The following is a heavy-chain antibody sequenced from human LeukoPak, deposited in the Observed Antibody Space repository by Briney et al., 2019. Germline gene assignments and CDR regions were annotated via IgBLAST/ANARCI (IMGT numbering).Heavy chain of an antibody. V-gene: IGHV4-34*01. J-gene: IGHJ4*02. D-gene: IGHD5-18*01. CDR3: AIVDTAMGTFDY. Sequence: PSETLSLTCAVYGGSFSGYYWSWIRQPPGKGLEWIGEIKHSGSTNYNPSLKSRVTISVDTSKNQFSLKLSSVTAADTAVYYCAIVDTAMGTFDYWGQGTLVTVSS. CDR1: GGSFSGYY. CDR2: IKHSGST.